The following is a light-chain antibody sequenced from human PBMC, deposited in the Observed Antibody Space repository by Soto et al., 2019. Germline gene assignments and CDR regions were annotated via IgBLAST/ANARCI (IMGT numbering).Light chain of an antibody. V-gene: IGKV3-20*01. CDR1: QSVSSSD. CDR3: QQYGSSGT. Sequence: EVVMTQSPATLSVSPGERVTLSCRASQSVSSSDLAWYQQKPGQAPRLLIYGASNRATGIPDRFSGSGSGTDFTLTISRLEPEDFAVYYCQQYGSSGTFGQGTKVDIK. J-gene: IGKJ1*01. CDR2: GAS.